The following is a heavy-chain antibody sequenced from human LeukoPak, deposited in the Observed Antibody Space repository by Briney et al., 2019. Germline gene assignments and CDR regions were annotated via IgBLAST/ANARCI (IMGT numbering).Heavy chain of an antibody. D-gene: IGHD1-14*01. V-gene: IGHV4-4*07. CDR1: GGSISSYY. CDR2: IYTSGST. J-gene: IGHJ6*03. Sequence: SETLSLTCTVSGGSISSYYWSWIREPARKGLEWIGRIYTSGSTIYNPSLKSRVTMSVDTSKNQFSLKLSSVTAADTAVYYCARGRYESTRLSAYYYYYMDVWGKGTTVTVSS. CDR3: ARGRYESTRLSAYYYYYMDV.